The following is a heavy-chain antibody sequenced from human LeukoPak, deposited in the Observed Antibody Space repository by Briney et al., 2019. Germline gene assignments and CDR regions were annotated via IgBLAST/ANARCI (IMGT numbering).Heavy chain of an antibody. CDR3: ARDRYCSGGSCIRANWFDP. CDR1: GYTFTGYY. CDR2: INPNSGGT. V-gene: IGHV1-2*02. J-gene: IGHJ5*02. Sequence: GASVKVSCKASGYTFTGYYMHWVRQAPGQGLEWMGWINPNSGGTNYAQKFQGRVTMTRDTSISTAYMELSRLRSDDTAVYYCARDRYCSGGSCIRANWFDPWGEGTLVTVSS. D-gene: IGHD2-15*01.